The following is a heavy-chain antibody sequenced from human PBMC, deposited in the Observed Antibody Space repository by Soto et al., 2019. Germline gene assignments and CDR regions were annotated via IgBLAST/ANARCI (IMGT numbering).Heavy chain of an antibody. Sequence: EVQLVESGGGLVQPGGSLRLSCAASGFTVSSNYMSWVRQAPGKGLEWVSVIYSGGSTYYADSVKGRFTISRDNSKNTLDLQMNRLRAEDTAVYYCARDRSYDYLWGSYCYKMGAFDIWGQGTMVTVSS. D-gene: IGHD3-16*02. V-gene: IGHV3-66*01. CDR1: GFTVSSNY. CDR2: IYSGGST. CDR3: ARDRSYDYLWGSYCYKMGAFDI. J-gene: IGHJ3*02.